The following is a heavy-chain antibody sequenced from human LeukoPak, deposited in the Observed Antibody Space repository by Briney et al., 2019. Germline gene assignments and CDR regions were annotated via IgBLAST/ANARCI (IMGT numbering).Heavy chain of an antibody. D-gene: IGHD6-19*01. CDR3: ARAAVTHGSGPYYYYGMNV. CDR2: IYYSGST. J-gene: IGHJ6*02. V-gene: IGHV4-31*03. CDR1: GGSVSSGGYY. Sequence: PSETLSLTCTVSGGSVSSGGYYWSWIRQHPGKGLEWIGYIYYSGSTYYNPSLKSRVTISVDTSKNQFSLKLSSVTAADTAVYYCARAAVTHGSGPYYYYGMNVWGQGTTVTVSS.